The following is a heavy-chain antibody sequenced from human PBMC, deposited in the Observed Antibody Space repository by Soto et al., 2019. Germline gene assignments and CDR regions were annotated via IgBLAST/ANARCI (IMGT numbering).Heavy chain of an antibody. CDR1: GVTFSSYA. J-gene: IGHJ3*02. Sequence: EVQLLESGGGLVQPGGSLRLSCAASGVTFSSYAMNWVRQAPGKGLEWVSAISGSGGSTDYADSVQGRFTISRDNSKNTLDLQMNSLRAEDTAVYYCAKDPVGAHANDAFDIWGQGTMVTVSS. V-gene: IGHV3-23*01. CDR3: AKDPVGAHANDAFDI. D-gene: IGHD1-26*01. CDR2: ISGSGGST.